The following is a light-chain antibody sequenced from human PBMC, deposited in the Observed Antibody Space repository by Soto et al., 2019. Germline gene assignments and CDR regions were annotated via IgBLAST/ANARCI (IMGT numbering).Light chain of an antibody. Sequence: EIVVTQSPGPLSLSPGERATLSCGASKRVASRNLAWYQQKSGQAPRLLMYGASARASHTPDRFSGSGSGTDFTLTISRLEPEDFAIYYCQHFGNSLWTFGQGTKVDIK. CDR2: GAS. V-gene: IGKV3-20*01. J-gene: IGKJ1*01. CDR1: KRVASRN. CDR3: QHFGNSLWT.